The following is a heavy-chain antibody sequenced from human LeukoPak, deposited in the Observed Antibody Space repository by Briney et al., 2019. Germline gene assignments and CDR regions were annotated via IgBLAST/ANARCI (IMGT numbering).Heavy chain of an antibody. CDR1: GFSSSDYY. Sequence: PGGSLRLSRAASGFSSSDYYMTWIRQAPGKGLEWVSYISSSSSYTNYADSVKGRFTISRDNAKNSLYLQMNSLRAEDTAVYYCARVTSGWYKDYWGQGTLVTVSS. D-gene: IGHD6-19*01. CDR3: ARVTSGWYKDY. CDR2: ISSSSSYT. V-gene: IGHV3-11*06. J-gene: IGHJ4*02.